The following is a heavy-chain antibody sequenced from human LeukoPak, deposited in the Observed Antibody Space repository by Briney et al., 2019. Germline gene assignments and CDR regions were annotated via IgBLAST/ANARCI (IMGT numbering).Heavy chain of an antibody. V-gene: IGHV3-48*01. CDR1: GFTFSSYS. D-gene: IGHD2-2*02. J-gene: IGHJ4*02. CDR2: ISSSSSTI. CDR3: ASVCSSTSCYTKGLVDY. Sequence: GGSLRLSCAASGFTFSSYSMTSVRQAPGKGLEWVSYISSSSSTIYYADSVKGRFTISRDNAKNSLYLQMNSLRAEDTAVYYCASVCSSTSCYTKGLVDYRGQGTLVTVSS.